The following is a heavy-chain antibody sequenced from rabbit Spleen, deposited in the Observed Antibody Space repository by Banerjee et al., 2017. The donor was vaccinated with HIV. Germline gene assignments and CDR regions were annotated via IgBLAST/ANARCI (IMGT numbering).Heavy chain of an antibody. CDR1: GFSFSSNW. V-gene: IGHV1S45*01. CDR2: IDTNDGTT. J-gene: IGHJ4*01. CDR3: ARNFDL. Sequence: LEESGGGLVKPGGTLTLTCTVSGFSFSSNWICWVRQAPGKGLEWIACIDTNDGTTDYARWAKGRFTISKTSSTTVTLQMTSLTAADTATYFCARNFDLWGPGTLVTVS.